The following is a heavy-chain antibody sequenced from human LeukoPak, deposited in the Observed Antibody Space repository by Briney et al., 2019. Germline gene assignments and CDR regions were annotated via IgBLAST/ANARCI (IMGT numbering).Heavy chain of an antibody. J-gene: IGHJ5*02. D-gene: IGHD3/OR15-3a*01. CDR1: GGSISSGDYY. Sequence: SQTLSLTCTVSGGSISSGDYYWSWIRQPPGKGLEWIGYIYYSGSTYYNPSLKSRVTISVDTSKNQFSLKLSSVTAADTAVYYCASALGLRPNWVDPRGQGTPVNVSS. CDR2: IYYSGST. CDR3: ASALGLRPNWVDP. V-gene: IGHV4-30-4*01.